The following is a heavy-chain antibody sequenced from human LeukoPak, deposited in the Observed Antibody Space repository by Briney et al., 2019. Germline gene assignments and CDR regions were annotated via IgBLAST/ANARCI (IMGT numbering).Heavy chain of an antibody. CDR3: ARLSGSSGYSALGY. V-gene: IGHV1-18*01. Sequence: ASVKVSCKASGYTFTSYGISWVRQAPGQGLEWMGWISAYNGNTNYAQKLQGRVTMTTDTSTSTAYMELSRLRSDDTAVYYCARLSGSSGYSALGYWGQGTLVTVSS. CDR2: ISAYNGNT. D-gene: IGHD3-22*01. CDR1: GYTFTSYG. J-gene: IGHJ4*02.